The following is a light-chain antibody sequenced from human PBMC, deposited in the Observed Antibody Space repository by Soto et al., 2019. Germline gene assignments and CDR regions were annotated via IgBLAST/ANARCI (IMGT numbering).Light chain of an antibody. J-gene: IGLJ1*01. V-gene: IGLV1-40*01. Sequence: QSVLTQPPSVSGAPGQRVTISCTGSSSSIGAGYDVHWYQHLPGTAPKLLIYGNSNRPSGVPDRFSGSKSATSASLAITGLRAEDEADYYCQSYDSSLSSYVFGTGTKLTVL. CDR2: GNS. CDR3: QSYDSSLSSYV. CDR1: SSSIGAGYD.